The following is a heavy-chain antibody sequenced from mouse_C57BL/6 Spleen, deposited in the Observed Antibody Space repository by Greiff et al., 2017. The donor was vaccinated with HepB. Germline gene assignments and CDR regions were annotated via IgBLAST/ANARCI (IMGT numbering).Heavy chain of an antibody. J-gene: IGHJ2*01. D-gene: IGHD1-1*01. Sequence: QVQLQQPGAELVKPGASVKLSCKASGYTFTSYWMQWVKQRPGQGLEWIGEIDPSDSYTNYNQKFKGKATLTVDTSSSTAYMQLSSLTSEDSAVYYCARSTTVVATGDYWGQGTTLTVSS. V-gene: IGHV1-50*01. CDR2: IDPSDSYT. CDR1: GYTFTSYW. CDR3: ARSTTVVATGDY.